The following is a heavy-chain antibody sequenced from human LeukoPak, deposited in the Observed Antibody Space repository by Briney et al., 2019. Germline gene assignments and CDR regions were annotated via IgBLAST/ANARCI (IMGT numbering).Heavy chain of an antibody. D-gene: IGHD3-10*01. Sequence: MPSETLSLTCTVSGESIRSGGYYWSWIRQHPGKGLEWIGYIYSSGSTYYNPSLNSRINISIDTSKNLFSLKLNSVTAADTAVYYCATDSRPYYYHTWGQGTLVTVSS. CDR2: IYSSGST. CDR1: GESIRSGGYY. J-gene: IGHJ5*02. V-gene: IGHV4-31*03. CDR3: ATDSRPYYYHT.